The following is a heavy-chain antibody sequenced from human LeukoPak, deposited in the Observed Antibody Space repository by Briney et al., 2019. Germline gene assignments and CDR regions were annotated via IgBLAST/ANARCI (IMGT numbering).Heavy chain of an antibody. Sequence: GGSLRLSCAASGFTFSGSAMHWVRQASGKGLEWVGRIRSKANSYATAYAASMKGRFTVSRDDSKNTAYLQINSLRAEDTAVYYCAKDHLPGIVVADRDYWGQGTLVTVSS. V-gene: IGHV3-73*01. CDR3: AKDHLPGIVVADRDY. J-gene: IGHJ4*02. CDR1: GFTFSGSA. CDR2: IRSKANSYAT. D-gene: IGHD6-19*01.